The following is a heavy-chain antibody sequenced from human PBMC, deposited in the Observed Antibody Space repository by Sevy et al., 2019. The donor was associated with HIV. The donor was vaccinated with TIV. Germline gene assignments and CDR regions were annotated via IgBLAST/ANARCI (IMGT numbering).Heavy chain of an antibody. CDR3: ATSWRAYQLPLAYYYYGMDV. Sequence: ASVKVSCKVSGYTLTELSMHWVRQAPGKGLEWMGGFDPEDGETIYAQKFQGRVTMTEDTSTDTAYMELSSLRSEDTAVYYCATSWRAYQLPLAYYYYGMDVWGQGTTVTVSS. D-gene: IGHD2-2*01. CDR1: GYTLTELS. V-gene: IGHV1-24*01. CDR2: FDPEDGET. J-gene: IGHJ6*02.